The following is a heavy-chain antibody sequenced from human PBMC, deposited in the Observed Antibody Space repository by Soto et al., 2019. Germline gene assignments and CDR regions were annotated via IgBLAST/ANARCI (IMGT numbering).Heavy chain of an antibody. CDR2: ISFDGSNK. V-gene: IGHV3-30*18. J-gene: IGHJ4*02. Sequence: QVQLVESGRGVVQPGRSLRLSCAASGFTFSSYGMHWVRQAPGKGLEWVAVISFDGSNKYYADSVKGRFTISRDNSKNKLYLQMNSLRAEDTAVYYCAKSDCISTSCYTGVSYFDYWGQGTLVTVSS. CDR1: GFTFSSYG. CDR3: AKSDCISTSCYTGVSYFDY. D-gene: IGHD2-2*02.